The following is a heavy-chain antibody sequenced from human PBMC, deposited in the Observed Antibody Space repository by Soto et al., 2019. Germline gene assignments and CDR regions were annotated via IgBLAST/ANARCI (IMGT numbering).Heavy chain of an antibody. D-gene: IGHD6-19*01. Sequence: ETKSLPWGVSDGYSGSGGYYWSRIRQPPGKGLEWIGYIYYSGSTNYNPSLKSRVTISVDTSKNQFSLNLISVTAAEKAVFYCARVGGYSSVWSWFDPWGQGTLVTLSS. CDR3: ARVGGYSSVWSWFDP. CDR2: IYYSGST. J-gene: IGHJ5*02. V-gene: IGHV4-61*08. CDR1: DGYSGSGGYY.